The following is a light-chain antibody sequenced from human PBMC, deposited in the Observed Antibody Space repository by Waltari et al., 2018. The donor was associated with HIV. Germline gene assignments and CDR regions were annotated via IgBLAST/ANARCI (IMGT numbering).Light chain of an antibody. J-gene: IGLJ1*01. Sequence: SYELTQPPSVSVSPGQTARITCSGDVLPNQYTFWYQQKSGQAPVLVVYKDSERPEGIRGRFSGSSSGTTGTLFSDGVQAEDEADDYCQAADSSGSNVVFGTGTKVTVL. V-gene: IGLV3-25*03. CDR1: VLPNQY. CDR2: KDS. CDR3: QAADSSGSNVV.